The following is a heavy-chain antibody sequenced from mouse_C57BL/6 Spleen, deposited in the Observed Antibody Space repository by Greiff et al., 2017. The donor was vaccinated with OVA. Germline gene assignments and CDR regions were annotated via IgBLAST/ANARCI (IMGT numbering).Heavy chain of an antibody. CDR1: GFNIKNTY. J-gene: IGHJ4*01. CDR3: ARGDYYGSSPYAMDY. D-gene: IGHD1-1*01. V-gene: IGHV14-3*01. CDR2: IDPANGNT. Sequence: EVQGVESVAELVRPGASVKLSCTASGFNIKNTYMHWVKQRPEQGLEWIGRIDPANGNTKYAPKFQGKATITADTSSNTAYLQLSSLTSEDTAIYYCARGDYYGSSPYAMDYWGQGTSVTVSS.